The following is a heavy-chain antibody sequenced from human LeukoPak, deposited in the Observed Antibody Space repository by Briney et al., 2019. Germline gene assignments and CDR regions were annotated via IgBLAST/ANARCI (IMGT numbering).Heavy chain of an antibody. Sequence: TSETLSLTCTVSGGSISGYYWSWIRQPAGKGLEWIGRIYTSGSTNYNPSLKSRVTMSVDTSKNQFSLKLSSVTAADTAVYYCARGRVPYGAIDYWGQGTLVTVSS. J-gene: IGHJ4*02. CDR3: ARGRVPYGAIDY. CDR2: IYTSGST. V-gene: IGHV4-4*07. D-gene: IGHD4/OR15-4a*01. CDR1: GGSISGYY.